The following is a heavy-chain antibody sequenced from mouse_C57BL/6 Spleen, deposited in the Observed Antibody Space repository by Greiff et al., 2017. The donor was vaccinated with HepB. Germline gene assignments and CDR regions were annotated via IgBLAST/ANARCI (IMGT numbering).Heavy chain of an antibody. Sequence: QVQLQQSGPELVKPGASVKISCKASGYAFSSSWMNWVKQRPGKGLEWIGRIYPGDGDTNYNGKFKGKATLTADKSSSTAYMQLSSLTSEDSAVYFCARRGNLGYFDYRGQGTTLTVSS. V-gene: IGHV1-82*01. CDR2: IYPGDGDT. J-gene: IGHJ2*01. CDR3: ARRGNLGYFDY. CDR1: GYAFSSSW. D-gene: IGHD2-1*01.